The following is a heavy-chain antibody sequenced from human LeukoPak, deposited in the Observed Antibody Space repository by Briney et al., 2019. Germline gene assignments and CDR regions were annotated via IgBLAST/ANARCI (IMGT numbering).Heavy chain of an antibody. CDR1: GGSISSYY. Sequence: TSETLSLTCTVSGGSISSYYWSWIRQPPGKGLEWIGYIYYSGSANYNPSLKSRVTISVDTSKNQFSLKLSSVTAADTAVYYCARDLDYDSSGYYLVLPTWGQGTLVTVSS. V-gene: IGHV4-59*01. D-gene: IGHD3-22*01. J-gene: IGHJ5*02. CDR3: ARDLDYDSSGYYLVLPT. CDR2: IYYSGSA.